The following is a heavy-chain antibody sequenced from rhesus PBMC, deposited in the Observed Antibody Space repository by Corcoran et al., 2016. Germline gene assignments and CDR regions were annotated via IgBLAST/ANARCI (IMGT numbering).Heavy chain of an antibody. Sequence: QVQLQESGPGLVKPSETLSLTCAVSGGSISSSNWWSWIRQPPGKGLEWFGYISGSSGTTNYNPSLKSRVTISAATSKNQFSLKLSSVTAADTAVYYCARSPVVLTAKVDYWGQGVLVTVSS. V-gene: IGHV4-65*01. CDR3: ARSPVVLTAKVDY. J-gene: IGHJ4*01. CDR2: ISGSSGTT. D-gene: IGHD2-15*01. CDR1: GGSISSSNW.